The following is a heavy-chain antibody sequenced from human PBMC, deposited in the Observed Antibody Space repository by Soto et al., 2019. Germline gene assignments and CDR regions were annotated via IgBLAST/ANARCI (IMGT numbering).Heavy chain of an antibody. V-gene: IGHV4-34*01. CDR2: INHSGST. D-gene: IGHD4-17*01. CDR1: GGSFSGYY. J-gene: IGHJ5*02. CDR3: ARGSTVTTSSLWFDP. Sequence: PSETLSLTCAVYGGSFSGYYWSWIRQPPGKGLEWIGEINHSGSTNYNPSLKSRVTISVDTSKNQFSLKLSSVTAANTAVYYCARGSTVTTSSLWFDPWGQGTLVTVS.